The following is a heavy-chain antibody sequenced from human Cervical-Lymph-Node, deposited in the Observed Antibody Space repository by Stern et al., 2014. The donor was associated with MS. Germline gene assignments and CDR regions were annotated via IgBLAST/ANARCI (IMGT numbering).Heavy chain of an antibody. CDR3: ARGLYYFDY. V-gene: IGHV3-33*01. J-gene: IGHJ4*02. Sequence: VHLVASGGGVVQPGGSLRLSCAASEFTFNAYAMHWVRQAPGKGLEWVAVIWVDGTTKSYADSVKGRFTISRDKSKNTLYLQLNSLRAEDTAVFYCARGLYYFDYWGRGTLVTVSS. CDR1: EFTFNAYA. CDR2: IWVDGTTK.